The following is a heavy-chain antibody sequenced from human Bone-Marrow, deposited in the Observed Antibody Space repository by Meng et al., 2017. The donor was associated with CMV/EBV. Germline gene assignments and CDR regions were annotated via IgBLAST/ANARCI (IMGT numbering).Heavy chain of an antibody. CDR3: ARGERGYSYGFYYYYGMDV. Sequence: GESLKISCAASGFTFSSYGMHWVRQAPGKGLEWVAFIRYDGSNKYYADSVKGRFTISRDNSKNTLYLQMNGLRAEDTAVYYCARGERGYSYGFYYYYGMDVWGQGTTVTGSS. V-gene: IGHV3-30*02. CDR1: GFTFSSYG. CDR2: IRYDGSNK. J-gene: IGHJ6*01. D-gene: IGHD5-18*01.